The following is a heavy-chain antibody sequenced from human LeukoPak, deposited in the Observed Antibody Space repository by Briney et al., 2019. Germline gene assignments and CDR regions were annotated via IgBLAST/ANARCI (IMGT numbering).Heavy chain of an antibody. V-gene: IGHV4-59*02. CDR2: ISYSGDT. CDR3: ARGSGWYPH. CDR1: GGSVGSNY. D-gene: IGHD6-19*01. J-gene: IGHJ1*01. Sequence: SETLSLTCSVSGGSVGSNYWSWVRQPPGKGLEWIGFISYSGDTKYNPSLKSRLSMSVDTSKNQCSLMLTSVTAADTAVYYCARGSGWYPHWGQGTLVTVSS.